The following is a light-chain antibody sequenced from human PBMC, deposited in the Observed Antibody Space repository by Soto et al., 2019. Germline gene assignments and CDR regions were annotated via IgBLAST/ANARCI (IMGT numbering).Light chain of an antibody. J-gene: IGKJ5*01. V-gene: IGKV3-11*01. Sequence: VLTQTPATLSLSPGERATLSCRASLNVNSYLAWYQQKPGQAPRLLIYGASSRATGIPDRFSGSGSGTDFTLEISRVETDDVGIYYCMQSTQLPPTFGQGTRLEI. CDR2: GAS. CDR3: MQSTQLPPT. CDR1: LNVNSY.